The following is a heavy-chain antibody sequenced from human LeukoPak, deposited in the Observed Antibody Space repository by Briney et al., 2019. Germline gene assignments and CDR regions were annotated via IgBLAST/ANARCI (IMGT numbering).Heavy chain of an antibody. CDR2: IWSDTTNQ. CDR3: AKDIQRGFDYTNSLDY. CDR1: GFIFSDYG. J-gene: IGHJ4*02. D-gene: IGHD4-11*01. V-gene: IGHV3-33*06. Sequence: PGGSLRLSCAASGFIFSDYGMHWVRQAPGKGLEWVAVIWSDTTNQYYADSVRGRFAISRDDSTSMVYLQMNSLRAEDTAVYFCAKDIQRGFDYTNSLDYWGQGTLVTASS.